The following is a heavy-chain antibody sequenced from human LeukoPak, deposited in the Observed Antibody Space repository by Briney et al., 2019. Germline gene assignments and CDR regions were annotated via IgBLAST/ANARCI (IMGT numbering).Heavy chain of an antibody. J-gene: IGHJ4*02. Sequence: GGSLRLSCAASGFTFSSYAMSWVRQAPGNGLEWVSAISGSGGSTYYADSVKGRFTISRDNSKNTLYLQMNSLRAEDTAVYYCAKDSGXGWYFDYWGQGTLVTVSS. CDR1: GFTFSSYA. V-gene: IGHV3-23*01. CDR2: ISGSGGST. D-gene: IGHD6-19*01. CDR3: AKDSGXGWYFDY.